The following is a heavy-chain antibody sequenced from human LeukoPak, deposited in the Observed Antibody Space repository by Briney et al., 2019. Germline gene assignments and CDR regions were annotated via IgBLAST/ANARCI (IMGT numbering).Heavy chain of an antibody. CDR1: GFTFSSYW. CDR2: IKQDGSEK. D-gene: IGHD3-3*01. CDR3: ARDGSGTYYDFWGGLPHYYMDV. Sequence: PGGSLRLSCAASGFTFSSYWMSWVRQAPGKGLEWVANIKQDGSEKYYVDSVKGRFTISRDNAKNSLYLQMNSLRAEDTAVYYCARDGSGTYYDFWGGLPHYYMDVWGKGTTVTVSS. V-gene: IGHV3-7*01. J-gene: IGHJ6*03.